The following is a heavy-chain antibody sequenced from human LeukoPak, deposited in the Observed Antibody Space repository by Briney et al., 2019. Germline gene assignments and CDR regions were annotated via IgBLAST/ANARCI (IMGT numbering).Heavy chain of an antibody. CDR1: GYTFTGYY. CDR3: ARVLGRLGWLQLHYYYYMDV. V-gene: IGHV1-2*02. J-gene: IGHJ6*03. Sequence: ASVKVSCKASGYTFTGYYMHWVRQAPGQGLEWMGWINPNSGGTNYAQKFQGRVTMTRDTSISTAYVELSRLRSDDTAVYYCARVLGRLGWLQLHYYYYMDVWGKGTTVTVSS. CDR2: INPNSGGT. D-gene: IGHD5-24*01.